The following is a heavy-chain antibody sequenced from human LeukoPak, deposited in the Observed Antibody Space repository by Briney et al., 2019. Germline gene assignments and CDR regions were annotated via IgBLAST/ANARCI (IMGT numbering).Heavy chain of an antibody. D-gene: IGHD3-22*01. J-gene: IGHJ3*02. CDR2: INHSGST. CDR3: ARPDSSGYYYNAFDI. V-gene: IGHV4-34*01. CDR1: GGSFSGYY. Sequence: SETLSLTCAVYGGSFSGYYWSWIRQPPGKGLEWIGEINHSGSTNYNPSLKSRVTISVDTSKNRFSLKLSSVTAADTAVYYCARPDSSGYYYNAFDIWGQGTMVTVSS.